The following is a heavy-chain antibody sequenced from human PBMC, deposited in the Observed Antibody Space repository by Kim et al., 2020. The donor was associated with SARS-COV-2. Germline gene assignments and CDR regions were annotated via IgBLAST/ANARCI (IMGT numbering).Heavy chain of an antibody. CDR3: ARDSSIFGVVITPLSYYYGMDV. CDR1: GYTFTGYY. J-gene: IGHJ6*02. Sequence: ASVKVSCKASGYTFTGYYMHWVRQAPGQGLEWMGRINPNSGGTNYAQKFQGRVTMTRDTSISTAYMELSRLRSDDTAVYYCARDSSIFGVVITPLSYYYGMDVWDQGTTVTVSS. V-gene: IGHV1-2*06. D-gene: IGHD3-3*01. CDR2: INPNSGGT.